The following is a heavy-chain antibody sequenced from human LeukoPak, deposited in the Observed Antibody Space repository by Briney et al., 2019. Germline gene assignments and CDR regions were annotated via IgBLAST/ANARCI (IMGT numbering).Heavy chain of an antibody. V-gene: IGHV4-4*02. CDR3: ARDRDYYDSSGRPGGYYYFDY. CDR2: IYHSGST. CDR1: GGSISSSNW. J-gene: IGHJ4*02. D-gene: IGHD3-22*01. Sequence: SETLSLTCAVSGGSISSSNWWSWVRQPPGKGLEWIGEIYHSGSTNYNPSLKSRVTISVDKSKNQFSLKLSSVTAADTAVYYCARDRDYYDSSGRPGGYYYFDYWSQGTLVTVSS.